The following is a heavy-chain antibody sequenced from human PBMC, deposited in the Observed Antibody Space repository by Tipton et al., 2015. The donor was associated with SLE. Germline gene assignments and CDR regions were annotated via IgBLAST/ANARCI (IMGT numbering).Heavy chain of an antibody. CDR1: GFTFSSYA. D-gene: IGHD3-10*01. Sequence: SLRLSCAASGFTFSSYAMSWVRQAPGKGLEWVSAISGSGGSTYYADSVKGRFTISRDNFKNTLYLQMNSLRAEDTAVYYCAKVSGLNGDWYFDLWGRGTLVTVSS. J-gene: IGHJ2*01. CDR3: AKVSGLNGDWYFDL. V-gene: IGHV3-23*01. CDR2: ISGSGGST.